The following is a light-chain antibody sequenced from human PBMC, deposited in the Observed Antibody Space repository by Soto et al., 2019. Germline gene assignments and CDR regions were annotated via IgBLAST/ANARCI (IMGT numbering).Light chain of an antibody. CDR1: QGIGDS. CDR2: DTS. CDR3: QPYNSWPLT. J-gene: IGKJ4*01. Sequence: EVLIRQSPAPLSVSPGERATLSCEASQGIGDSLAWYQHKPGQTPRLLIYDTSTRATGVPTRFSGSRSGAEFTLTINSLQSEDFAVYYCQPYNSWPLTFGGGTKVDIK. V-gene: IGKV3-15*01.